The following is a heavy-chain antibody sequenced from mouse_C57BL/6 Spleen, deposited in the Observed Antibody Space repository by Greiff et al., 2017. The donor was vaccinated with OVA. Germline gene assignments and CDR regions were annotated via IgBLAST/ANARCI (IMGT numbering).Heavy chain of an antibody. J-gene: IGHJ4*01. D-gene: IGHD1-2*01. CDR3: TRDQDGIYAMDY. CDR2: ISSGGDYI. Sequence: EVHLVESGEGLVKPGGSLKLSCAASGFTFSSYAMSWVRQTPEKRLEWVAYISSGGDYIYYADTVKGRFTISRDNARNTLYLQMSSLKSEDTAMYYCTRDQDGIYAMDYWGQGTSVTVSS. CDR1: GFTFSSYA. V-gene: IGHV5-9-1*02.